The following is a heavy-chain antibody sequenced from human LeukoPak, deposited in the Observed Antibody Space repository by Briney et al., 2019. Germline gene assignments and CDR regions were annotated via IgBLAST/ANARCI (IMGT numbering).Heavy chain of an antibody. CDR2: ISSSSSYI. J-gene: IGHJ4*02. V-gene: IGHV3-11*06. Sequence: GGSLRLSCADSGFTFSDHYMSWIRQAPGEGLEWVSSISSSSSYIYYADSVKGRFTISRDNAKNSLYLQMNSLRAEDTAVYYCAREAAGTGDYWGQGTLVTVSS. CDR1: GFTFSDHY. D-gene: IGHD6-13*01. CDR3: AREAAGTGDY.